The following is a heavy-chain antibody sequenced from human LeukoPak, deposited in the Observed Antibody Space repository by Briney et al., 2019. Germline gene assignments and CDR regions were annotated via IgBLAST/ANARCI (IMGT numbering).Heavy chain of an antibody. CDR3: ARGWRLRGAYYYGMDV. V-gene: IGHV1-2*02. D-gene: IGHD5-12*01. Sequence: ASVKVSCKASGYTFTGYYMHWVRQAPGQGLEWMGWINPNSGGTNYAQKFQGRVTMTRDTSISTAYMEVSRLRSDDTAVYYCARGWRLRGAYYYGMDVWGQGTTVTVSS. J-gene: IGHJ6*02. CDR2: INPNSGGT. CDR1: GYTFTGYY.